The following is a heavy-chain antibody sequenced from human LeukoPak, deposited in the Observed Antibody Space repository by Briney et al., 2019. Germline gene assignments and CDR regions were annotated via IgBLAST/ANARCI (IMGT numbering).Heavy chain of an antibody. D-gene: IGHD2-21*02. CDR2: IYYSGST. CDR1: GGSISSYY. CDR3: ARQVVTTVLFDAFDI. V-gene: IGHV4-59*08. Sequence: SSETLSLTCTVSGGSISSYYWSWIRQPPGKGLEWIGYIYYSGSTNYNPSLKSRVTISVDTSKNQFSLKLSSVTAADTAVYYCARQVVTTVLFDAFDIWGQGTMVTVSS. J-gene: IGHJ3*02.